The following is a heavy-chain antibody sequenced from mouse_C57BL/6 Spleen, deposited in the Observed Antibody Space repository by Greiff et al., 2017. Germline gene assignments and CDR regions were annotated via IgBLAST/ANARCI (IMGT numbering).Heavy chain of an antibody. Sequence: VKLQESGAELVRPGTSVKVSCKASGYAFTNYLIEWVKQRPGQGLEWIGVINPGSGGTNYNEKFKGKATLTADKSSSTAYMQLSSLTSEDSAVYFCAREDGNPWGQGTLVTVSA. CDR2: INPGSGGT. J-gene: IGHJ3*01. CDR1: GYAFTNYL. D-gene: IGHD2-1*01. CDR3: AREDGNP. V-gene: IGHV1-54*01.